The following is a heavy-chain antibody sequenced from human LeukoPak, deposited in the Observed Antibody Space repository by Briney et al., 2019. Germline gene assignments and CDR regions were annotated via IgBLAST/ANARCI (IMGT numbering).Heavy chain of an antibody. J-gene: IGHJ4*02. CDR1: GFTFSSYG. CDR3: AKFSGTTIAVAGNSYSGRPDRHDY. V-gene: IGHV3-30*02. CDR2: IRYDGSNK. Sequence: PGGSLRLSCAASGFTFSSYGMHWVRQAPGKGLERVAFIRYDGSNKYYADSVKGRFTISRDNSKNTLYLQMNSLRAEDTAVYYCAKFSGTTIAVAGNSYSGRPDRHDYWGQGTLVTVSS. D-gene: IGHD6-19*01.